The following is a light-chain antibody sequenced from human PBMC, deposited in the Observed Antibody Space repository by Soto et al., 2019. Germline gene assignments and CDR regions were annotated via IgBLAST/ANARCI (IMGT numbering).Light chain of an antibody. V-gene: IGLV1-44*01. CDR2: SNN. J-gene: IGLJ2*01. CDR3: AAWDDSLHVVV. CDR1: SSNIGSNT. Sequence: QSVLTQPPSASGTPGQRVTISCSGSSSNIGSNTVNWYQQFPGTAHKLLIYSNNQRPSGVPARFSGSKSGTSASLAISGRQSEDEVDYYCAAWDDSLHVVVFGGGTKLTVL.